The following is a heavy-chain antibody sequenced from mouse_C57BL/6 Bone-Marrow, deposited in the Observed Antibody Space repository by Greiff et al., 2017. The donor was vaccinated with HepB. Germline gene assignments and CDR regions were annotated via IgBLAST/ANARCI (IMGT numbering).Heavy chain of an antibody. V-gene: IGHV14-4*01. CDR1: GFNIKDDY. Sequence: VQLQQSGAELVRPGASVKLSCTASGFNIKDDYMHWVKQRPEQGLEWIGWIDPENGDTEYASKFQGKATITADTSSNTAYLQLSSLTSEDTAVYYCTTGAFYYYGSSYDGYFEVGGTGTTVTVAS. CDR2: IDPENGDT. CDR3: TTGAFYYYGSSYDGYFEV. D-gene: IGHD1-1*01. J-gene: IGHJ1*03.